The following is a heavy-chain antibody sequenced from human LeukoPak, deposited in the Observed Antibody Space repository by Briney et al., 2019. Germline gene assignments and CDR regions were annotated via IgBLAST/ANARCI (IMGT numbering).Heavy chain of an antibody. J-gene: IGHJ6*02. Sequence: PGGSLRLSCAASGFSFSTYIMALGRQAPGKGLEWVASITSRDTYIYYADSVKGRFTISRDNAKNSLYPQMNSLRVEVTAVYFCARDPYGMDVWGQGTTVTVSS. V-gene: IGHV3-21*01. CDR1: GFSFSTYI. CDR2: ITSRDTYI. CDR3: ARDPYGMDV.